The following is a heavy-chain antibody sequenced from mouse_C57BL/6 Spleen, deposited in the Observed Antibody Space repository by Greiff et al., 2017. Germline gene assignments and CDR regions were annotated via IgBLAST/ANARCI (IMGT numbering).Heavy chain of an antibody. D-gene: IGHD1-1*01. CDR1: GFSLTSYG. J-gene: IGHJ2*01. CDR3: AKGDNHYCGSSYEGYFDY. CDR2: IWSGGST. V-gene: IGHV2-4*01. Sequence: QVQLKQSGPGLVQPSQSLSITCTVSGFSLTSYGVHWVRQPPGKGLEWLGVIWSGGSTDYNAPFISSLSISKDNSKSHVFFKLHSLQADDTAIYYCAKGDNHYCGSSYEGYFDYWGQGTTLTVSS.